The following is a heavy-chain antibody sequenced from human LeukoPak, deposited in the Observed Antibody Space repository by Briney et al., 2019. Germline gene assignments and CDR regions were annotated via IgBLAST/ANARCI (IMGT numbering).Heavy chain of an antibody. V-gene: IGHV1-69*05. CDR2: IIPIFGTA. CDR3: ARESSSGYNWFDP. J-gene: IGHJ5*02. D-gene: IGHD1-26*01. CDR1: GGTFSSYA. Sequence: GASVKVSCKASGGTFSSYAISWVRQAPGQGLEWMGGIIPIFGTANYAQKFQGRVTITTDESTSTAYMELSSLRSEDTAVYYCARESSSGYNWFDPWGQGTLVIVSS.